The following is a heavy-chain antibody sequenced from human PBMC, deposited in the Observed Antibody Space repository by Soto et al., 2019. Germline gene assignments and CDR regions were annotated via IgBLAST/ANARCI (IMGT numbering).Heavy chain of an antibody. J-gene: IGHJ6*02. D-gene: IGHD3-9*01. CDR3: AREETYYDILTGYIPPPHYYYYGMHV. CDR2: IYTSGST. Sequence: SETLSLTCTVSGGSISSYYWSWIRQPAGKGLEWIGRIYTSGSTNYNPSLKSRVTMSVDTSKNQFSLKLSSVTAADTAVYYCAREETYYDILTGYIPPPHYYYYGMHVSGQRTTVTVS. CDR1: GGSISSYY. V-gene: IGHV4-4*07.